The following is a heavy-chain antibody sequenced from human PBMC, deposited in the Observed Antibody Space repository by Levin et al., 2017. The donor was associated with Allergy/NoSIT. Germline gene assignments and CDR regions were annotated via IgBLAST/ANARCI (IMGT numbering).Heavy chain of an antibody. V-gene: IGHV3-23*01. Sequence: PGGSLRLSCAASGFSFSRYAMSWVRQAPGKGLEWVSLITESGYSTHYADSVSGRFTVSRDNSKNTLYLQMNSLRAEDTAVYYCAKALGGYDFDYWGQGALVTVSS. CDR1: GFSFSRYA. D-gene: IGHD5-12*01. CDR3: AKALGGYDFDY. J-gene: IGHJ4*02. CDR2: ITESGYST.